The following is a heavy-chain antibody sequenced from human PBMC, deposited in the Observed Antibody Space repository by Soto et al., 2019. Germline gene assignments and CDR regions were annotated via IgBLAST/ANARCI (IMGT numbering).Heavy chain of an antibody. CDR3: AREVHVHHQAFVY. CDR2: ISPMFGAA. Sequence: QVQLVQSGDEMKKPGSSVKVSWQSSGGTFNTYAMNWVRQAPGQGAEWMGDISPMFGAANYEPKFKGRVTITAHEATGKSYIQLSSLTSEDAALYFCAREVHVHHQAFVYWGPETLVNVSS. V-gene: IGHV1-69*19. CDR1: GGTFNTYA. J-gene: IGHJ4*02. D-gene: IGHD2-2*01.